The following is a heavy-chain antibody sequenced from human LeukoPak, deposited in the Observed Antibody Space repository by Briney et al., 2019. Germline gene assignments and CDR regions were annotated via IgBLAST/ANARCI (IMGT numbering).Heavy chain of an antibody. V-gene: IGHV3-9*01. CDR3: ASSDY. J-gene: IGHJ4*02. CDR2: ISWNSGSI. Sequence: GGSLRLSRAASGFTFDDYAMHWVRQAPGKGLEWVSGISWNSGSIGYADSVKGRFTISRDNAKNSLYLQMNSLRAEDTALYYCASSDYWGQGTLVTVSS. D-gene: IGHD3-10*01. CDR1: GFTFDDYA.